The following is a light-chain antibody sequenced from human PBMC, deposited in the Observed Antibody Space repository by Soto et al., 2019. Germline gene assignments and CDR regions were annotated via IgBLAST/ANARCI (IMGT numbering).Light chain of an antibody. CDR2: DAS. Sequence: EIVLTQSPATLSLSSGERAALSCRASQRVSSYLAWYQQKPGQAPRVLIYDASNRATGIPARFSGSGSGTDFTLTISSLEPEDFAVYYCQQRSNWPPMWTFGQGPKVEIK. V-gene: IGKV3-11*01. J-gene: IGKJ1*01. CDR1: QRVSSY. CDR3: QQRSNWPPMWT.